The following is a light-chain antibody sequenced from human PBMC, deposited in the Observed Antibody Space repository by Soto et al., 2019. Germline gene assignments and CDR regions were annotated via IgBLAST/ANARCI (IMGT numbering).Light chain of an antibody. J-gene: IGKJ1*01. CDR2: DAS. CDR1: QSVSSY. V-gene: IGKV3-11*01. Sequence: EIVLTQSPATLSLSPGERATLSCRASQSVSSYLAWYQQKPGQAPRLLIYDASNRATDIPARFSGSGSGTGVTLTISSLEPEDFTDYYCQQRSNWPPTFGQGTKVEIK. CDR3: QQRSNWPPT.